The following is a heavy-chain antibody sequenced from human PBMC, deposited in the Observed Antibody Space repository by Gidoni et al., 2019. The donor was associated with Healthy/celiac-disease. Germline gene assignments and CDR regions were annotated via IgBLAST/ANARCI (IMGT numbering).Heavy chain of an antibody. V-gene: IGHV1-69*06. Sequence: QVQLVQSGAEVKKPGSSVKVSCKASGGTFSSYAISWVRQAPGQGLEWMGGIIPIFGTANYAQKFQGRVTITADKSTSTAYMELSSLRSEDTAVYYCARDRSGTLDYYGSGSDAFDIWGQGTMVTVSS. D-gene: IGHD3-10*01. J-gene: IGHJ3*02. CDR3: ARDRSGTLDYYGSGSDAFDI. CDR2: IIPIFGTA. CDR1: GGTFSSYA.